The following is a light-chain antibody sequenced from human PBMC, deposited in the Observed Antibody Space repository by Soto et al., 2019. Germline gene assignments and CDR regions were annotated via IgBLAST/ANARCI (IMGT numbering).Light chain of an antibody. J-gene: IGLJ1*01. CDR2: NNN. Sequence: QPVLTQPPSASGTPGQRVTLSCSGGSSNIGTNAVNWYQQLPGTAPKLLIYNNNQRPSGVPDRFSGSKSGTSASLAISGLQSEDEADYYCAAWDDSLNGYVFGTGTQLTVL. V-gene: IGLV1-44*01. CDR1: SSNIGTNA. CDR3: AAWDDSLNGYV.